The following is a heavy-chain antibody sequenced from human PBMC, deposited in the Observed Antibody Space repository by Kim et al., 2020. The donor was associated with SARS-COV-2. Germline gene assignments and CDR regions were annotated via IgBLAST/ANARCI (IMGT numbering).Heavy chain of an antibody. CDR3: ARDQRSVSVWFGDLLMDV. J-gene: IGHJ6*02. Sequence: SVKVSCKTSGGAFSNHAVSWVRQAPGQGLEWMGGIIPILGAPFYAEAFQDRLSITADESTKTVYMELTSLISDDTAVYYCARDQRSVSVWFGDLLMDVWGQGTTVTVSS. CDR2: IIPILGAP. D-gene: IGHD3-10*01. V-gene: IGHV1-69*13. CDR1: GGAFSNHA.